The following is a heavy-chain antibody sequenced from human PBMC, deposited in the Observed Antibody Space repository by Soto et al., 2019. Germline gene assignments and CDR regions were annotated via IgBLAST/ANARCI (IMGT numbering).Heavy chain of an antibody. CDR3: ARPDYGSGSYPDY. J-gene: IGHJ4*02. CDR2: ISYDGSNK. Sequence: QVQLVESGGGVVQPGRSLRLSCTASGFTFSSYAMHWVRQAPGKGLEWVAVISYDGSNKYYADSVKGRFTISRDNSKNTLFLQSNSLRAEDTAVYYCARPDYGSGSYPDYWGQGTLVTVSS. CDR1: GFTFSSYA. D-gene: IGHD3-10*01. V-gene: IGHV3-30-3*01.